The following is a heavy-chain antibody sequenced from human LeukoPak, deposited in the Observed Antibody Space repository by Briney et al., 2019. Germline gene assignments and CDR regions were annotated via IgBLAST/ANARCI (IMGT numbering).Heavy chain of an antibody. CDR2: IKQDGSEK. CDR1: GFTFSSHW. V-gene: IGHV3-7*01. D-gene: IGHD1-1*01. J-gene: IGHJ3*02. CDR3: ARDRYRLVPYDAFDI. Sequence: PGGSLRLSCAASGFTFSSHWMSWVRQAPGKGLEWVANIKQDGSEKYYVDSVKGRFTISRDNAKNSLYLQMNSLRAEDTAVYYCARDRYRLVPYDAFDIWGQGTMVTVSS.